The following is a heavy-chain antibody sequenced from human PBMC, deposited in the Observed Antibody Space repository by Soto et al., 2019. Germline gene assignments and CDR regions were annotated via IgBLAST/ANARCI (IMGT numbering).Heavy chain of an antibody. J-gene: IGHJ5*02. CDR2: IYTTRSP. Sequence: SETLSLTCTVSGDSVSKYYWNWIRQPAGKGLEWIGRIYTTRSPNYNPSLKSRVTMSVDTSKNQFSLKLNLSSVTAADTAVYYCARSPAYGDYANLDTWGQGTLVTVSS. CDR1: GDSVSKYY. D-gene: IGHD4-17*01. CDR3: ARSPAYGDYANLDT. V-gene: IGHV4-4*07.